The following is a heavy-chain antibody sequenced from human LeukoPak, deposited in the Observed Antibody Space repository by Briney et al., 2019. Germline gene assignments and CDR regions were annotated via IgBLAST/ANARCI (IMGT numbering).Heavy chain of an antibody. J-gene: IGHJ3*02. CDR3: ARPKYYYDSSGWGAFDI. D-gene: IGHD3-22*01. V-gene: IGHV3-21*01. Sequence: GGSLRLSCAASGFTFSSYSMNWVRQAPGKGLEWVSSISSSSSYIYYADSVKGRFTISRDNAKNSLYLQMNGLRAEDTAVYYCARPKYYYDSSGWGAFDIWGQGQWSPSLQ. CDR2: ISSSSSYI. CDR1: GFTFSSYS.